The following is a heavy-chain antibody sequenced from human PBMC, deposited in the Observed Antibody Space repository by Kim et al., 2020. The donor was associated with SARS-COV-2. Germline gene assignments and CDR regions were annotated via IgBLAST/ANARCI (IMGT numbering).Heavy chain of an antibody. CDR1: GYSFTSYC. Sequence: GESLKISCKGSGYSFTSYCISWVRQMPGKGLEWMGNIYPSDSYTNYSPSFQGHVTISADKSISTAYLQWSSLKASDTAMYYCARLGSRYSGFDYWGQGTLVTVSS. D-gene: IGHD5-12*01. CDR2: IYPSDSYT. CDR3: ARLGSRYSGFDY. V-gene: IGHV5-10-1*01. J-gene: IGHJ4*02.